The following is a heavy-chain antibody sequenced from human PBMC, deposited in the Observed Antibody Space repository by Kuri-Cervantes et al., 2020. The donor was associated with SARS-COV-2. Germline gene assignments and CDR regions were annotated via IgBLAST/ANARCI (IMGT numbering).Heavy chain of an antibody. J-gene: IGHJ4*02. V-gene: IGHV4-39*07. D-gene: IGHD4/OR15-4a*01. CDR2: TYYSGST. CDR3: ARDRDGDNENDY. CDR1: GGSISSSSYY. Sequence: SETLSLTCTVSGGSISSSSYYWGWIRQPPGKGLEWIGSTYYSGSTYYNPSLKSRVTISVDTSKNQFSLKLSSVTAADTAVYYCARDRDGDNENDYWGQGTLVTVSS.